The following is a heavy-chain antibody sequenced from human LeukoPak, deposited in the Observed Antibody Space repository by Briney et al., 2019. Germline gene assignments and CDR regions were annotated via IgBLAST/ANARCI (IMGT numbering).Heavy chain of an antibody. D-gene: IGHD6-13*01. CDR2: IIPIFGTA. V-gene: IGHV1-69*01. CDR1: GGTFSSYA. CDR3: ARARGDYSSSWYDHWFDP. Sequence: ASVKVSCKASGGTFSSYAISWVRQAPGQGLEWLGGIIPIFGTANYAQKFQGRVTITADESTSTAYMELSSLRSEDTAVYYCARARGDYSSSWYDHWFDPWGQGTLVTVSS. J-gene: IGHJ5*02.